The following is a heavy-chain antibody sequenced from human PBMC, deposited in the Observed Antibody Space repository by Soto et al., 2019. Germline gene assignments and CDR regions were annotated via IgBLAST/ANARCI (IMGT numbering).Heavy chain of an antibody. CDR2: IYHTEST. D-gene: IGHD3-10*01. CDR3: ARYEFGTFDY. Sequence: SETLCITCVFSGDSISISFWWSWVRQPPGKGLEWIGEIYHTESTVYNPSLKSRVTISVDKSKNQFSLNLDSVTAADTAVYYCARYEFGTFDYWGRGILVTVSS. CDR1: GDSISISFW. V-gene: IGHV4-4*02. J-gene: IGHJ4*02.